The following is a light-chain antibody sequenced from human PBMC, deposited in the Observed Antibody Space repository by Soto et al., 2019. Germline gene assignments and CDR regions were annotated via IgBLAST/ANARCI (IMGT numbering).Light chain of an antibody. CDR1: QSINSE. V-gene: IGKV3-15*01. CDR2: DAS. Sequence: EIAMTQSPATLSLPPEERAALSCRASQSINSELAWYQQKPGQPPRLLIYDASTRATGVPARFTGSESGSEFTLTISALQSEDFAVYYCQQGHNWPLTFGQGTRLEI. CDR3: QQGHNWPLT. J-gene: IGKJ2*01.